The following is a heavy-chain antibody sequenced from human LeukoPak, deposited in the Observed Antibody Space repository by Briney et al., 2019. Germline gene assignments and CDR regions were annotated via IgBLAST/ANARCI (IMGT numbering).Heavy chain of an antibody. Sequence: SETLSLTCKVSGGSISGSSYYWGWIRQPPGKGLEWIGSIYYSRSTYYNPSLKSRVTISVDTSKNQFSLKLSSVTAADTAVYYCARHADSGFGQLAFDYWGQGTLVTVSS. CDR2: IYYSRST. CDR1: GGSISGSSYY. V-gene: IGHV4-39*01. CDR3: ARHADSGFGQLAFDY. J-gene: IGHJ4*02. D-gene: IGHD3-10*01.